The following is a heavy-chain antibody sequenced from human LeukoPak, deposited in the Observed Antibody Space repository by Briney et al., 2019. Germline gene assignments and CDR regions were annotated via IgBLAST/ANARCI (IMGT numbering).Heavy chain of an antibody. Sequence: PGGSLRLSCAASGFTFSSYAMSWVRQAPEKGLEWVSAISGSGGSTYYADSVKGRFTISRDNSKNTLYLQMNSLRAEDTAVYYCAKDGSYCSSTSCYHRANYYYGMDVRGKGTTVTVSS. J-gene: IGHJ6*04. V-gene: IGHV3-23*01. CDR2: ISGSGGST. CDR3: AKDGSYCSSTSCYHRANYYYGMDV. CDR1: GFTFSSYA. D-gene: IGHD2-2*01.